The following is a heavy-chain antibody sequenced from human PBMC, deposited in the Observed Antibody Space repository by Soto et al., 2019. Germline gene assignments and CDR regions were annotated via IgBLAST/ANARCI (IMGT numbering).Heavy chain of an antibody. Sequence: QVPLVESGGGVVQPGKSLRLSCAAAGFIFRSYGVHWVRQAPGKGLEWVAVISHDGSNAYYADAVNGRFTISRDNAKNTVSLQMNSLRAEDTAVYYCAKQSIEVAGTDYFDYWGQGALVTVAS. J-gene: IGHJ4*02. D-gene: IGHD6-19*01. CDR3: AKQSIEVAGTDYFDY. V-gene: IGHV3-30*18. CDR1: GFIFRSYG. CDR2: ISHDGSNA.